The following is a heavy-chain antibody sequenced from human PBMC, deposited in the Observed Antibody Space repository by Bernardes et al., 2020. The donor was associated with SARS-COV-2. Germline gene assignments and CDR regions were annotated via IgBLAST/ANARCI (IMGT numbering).Heavy chain of an antibody. CDR1: GLTFSNYW. J-gene: IGHJ2*01. D-gene: IGHD1-26*01. CDR3: ATSGPYWYFDL. V-gene: IGHV3-7*01. Sequence: GGSLRLSCAASGLTFSNYWMNWVRQAPGKGLEWVASIKEDGSENYYVDSVKGRFTISGDNAKNSLFLQMNSLNAEDTAVYYCATSGPYWYFDLWGRGTLVTVSS. CDR2: IKEDGSEN.